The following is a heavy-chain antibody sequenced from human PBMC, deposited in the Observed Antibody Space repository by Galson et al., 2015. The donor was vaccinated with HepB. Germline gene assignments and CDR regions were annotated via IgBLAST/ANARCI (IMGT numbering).Heavy chain of an antibody. CDR2: ISSSSSTI. CDR1: GFTFSSYS. D-gene: IGHD3-22*01. J-gene: IGHJ3*02. V-gene: IGHV3-48*02. Sequence: LRLSCAASGFTFSSYSMNWVRQAPGKGLEWVSHISSSSSTIYYADSVKGRFTISRDNAKNSLYLQMHSLRDEDTAVYYCAMRTSSGSKLGAFDIWGQGTMVTVSS. CDR3: AMRTSSGSKLGAFDI.